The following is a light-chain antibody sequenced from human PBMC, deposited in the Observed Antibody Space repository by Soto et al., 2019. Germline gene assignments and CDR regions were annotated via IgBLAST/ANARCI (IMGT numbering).Light chain of an antibody. CDR2: RNN. V-gene: IGLV1-47*01. CDR3: AAWDDSLSVLV. Sequence: QSVLTQPPSASGTPGQRVTISCSGSSSNVAINSVYWYQQIPGTAPKLLIYRNNQRPSGVPDRFSGSKSCTSASLAISGLRSEDEADYYCAAWDDSLSVLVIGGGTKLTVL. J-gene: IGLJ2*01. CDR1: SSNVAINS.